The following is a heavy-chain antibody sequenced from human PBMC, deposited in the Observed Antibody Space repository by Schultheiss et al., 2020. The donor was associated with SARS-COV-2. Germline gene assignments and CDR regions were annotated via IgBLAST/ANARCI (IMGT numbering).Heavy chain of an antibody. Sequence: GGSLRLSCEASGFSFSTYAMSWVRQAPGKGLEWVSAISGSGGSTYYAESVKGRFTISRDNSKNTLYLQMNSLRAEDTAVYYCARDWFGDYWGQGTLVTVSS. CDR2: ISGSGGST. J-gene: IGHJ4*02. V-gene: IGHV3-23*01. CDR3: ARDWFGDY. D-gene: IGHD3-10*01. CDR1: GFSFSTYA.